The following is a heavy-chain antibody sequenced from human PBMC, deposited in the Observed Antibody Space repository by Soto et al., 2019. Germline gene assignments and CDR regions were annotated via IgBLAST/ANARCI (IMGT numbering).Heavy chain of an antibody. Sequence: SVKVSCKASGGTFSSYAISWVRQAPGQGLEWMGGIIPIFGTANYAQKFQGRVTITADESTSTAYMELSSLRSEDTAVYYCARDPLARPPQTGYYYGMDVWRQRTTVTVSS. V-gene: IGHV1-69*13. J-gene: IGHJ6*02. CDR3: ARDPLARPPQTGYYYGMDV. D-gene: IGHD6-6*01. CDR2: IIPIFGTA. CDR1: GGTFSSYA.